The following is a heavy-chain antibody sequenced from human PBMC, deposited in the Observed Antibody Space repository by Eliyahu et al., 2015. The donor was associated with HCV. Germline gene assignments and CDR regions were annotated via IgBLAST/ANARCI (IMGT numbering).Heavy chain of an antibody. Sequence: QVQLVESGGGVVQPGRSLRLSCAASGFTFSSYGMHWVRQAPGKGLEWVGVISYDGSNKYYADSVKGRFTISRDNSKNTLYLQMNSLRAEDTAVYYCAKDLVKDYYYYYGMDVWGQGTTVTVSS. J-gene: IGHJ6*02. CDR2: ISYDGSNK. D-gene: IGHD2-2*01. V-gene: IGHV3-30*18. CDR1: GFTFSSYG. CDR3: AKDLVKDYYYYYGMDV.